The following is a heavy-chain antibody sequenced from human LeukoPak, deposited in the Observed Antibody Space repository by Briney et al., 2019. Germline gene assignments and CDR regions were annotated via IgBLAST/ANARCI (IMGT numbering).Heavy chain of an antibody. CDR1: GFTFSSYS. CDR3: AKGLELELRFVFSY. V-gene: IGHV3-21*04. J-gene: IGHJ4*02. D-gene: IGHD1-7*01. Sequence: GGSLRLSCAASGFTFSSYSMNWVSQAPGKGLEWVSSISSSSSYIYYADSVKGRFTISRDNSKNTLYLQMNSLRAEDTAVYYCAKGLELELRFVFSYWGQGTLVTVSS. CDR2: ISSSSSYI.